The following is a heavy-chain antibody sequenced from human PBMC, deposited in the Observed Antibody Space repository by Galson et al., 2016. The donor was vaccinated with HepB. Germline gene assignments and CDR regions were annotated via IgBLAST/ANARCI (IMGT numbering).Heavy chain of an antibody. V-gene: IGHV4-59*12. CDR2: IHYTGTT. CDR3: ASRTYYYESCGLF. J-gene: IGHJ4*02. D-gene: IGHD3-22*01. CDR1: GGSISGYY. Sequence: ETLSLTCTVSGGSISGYYWSWLRQPPGKGPEWIGYIHYTGTTNYNPSLESRVTISVDTSENRFSLTVRSVTAADTAVYYCASRTYYYESCGLFWGQGTLVTVSP.